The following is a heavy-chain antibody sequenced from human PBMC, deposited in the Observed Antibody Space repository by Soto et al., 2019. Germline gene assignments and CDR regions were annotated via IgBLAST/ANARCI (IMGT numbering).Heavy chain of an antibody. CDR2: IYHSGST. CDR3: ARQTHSSCWPYASFDY. CDR1: GGSISSSNW. D-gene: IGHD6-13*01. Sequence: PSETLSLTCAVSGGSISSSNWWSWVRQPPGKGLEWIGEIYHSGSTNYNPSLKSRVTISVDKSKNQFSLKLSSVTAADTAVYYCARQTHSSCWPYASFDYWGQGTLVTVSS. V-gene: IGHV4-4*02. J-gene: IGHJ4*02.